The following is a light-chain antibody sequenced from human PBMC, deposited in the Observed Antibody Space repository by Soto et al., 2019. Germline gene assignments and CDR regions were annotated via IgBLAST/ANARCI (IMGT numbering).Light chain of an antibody. CDR1: QGITSY. CDR3: QQVNSYPIT. V-gene: IGKV1-9*01. J-gene: IGKJ5*01. Sequence: IQLTQSPSSLSASVGDRVSITCRASQGITSYLAWYQQSPGKAPKLLIYGASSLQSGVPSRFSGSGSGTDFTLTISSLQPEDFATYYCQQVNSYPITFGQGTRLEIK. CDR2: GAS.